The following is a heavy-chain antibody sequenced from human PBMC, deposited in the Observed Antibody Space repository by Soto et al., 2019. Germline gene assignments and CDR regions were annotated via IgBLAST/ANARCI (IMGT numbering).Heavy chain of an antibody. CDR1: GYNFSSHW. D-gene: IGHD4-17*01. CDR3: ARRGEYGDPPADY. J-gene: IGHJ4*02. CDR2: IDPRDSYT. V-gene: IGHV5-10-1*01. Sequence: EVQLVQSGAEVKKPGESLRISCKGSGYNFSSHWINWVRQMPGKGLEWMGRIDPRDSYTNYSPSFQGRVTFSTDKSISTAYLQWNSLKASDTAMYYCARRGEYGDPPADYWGQGTLVTVSS.